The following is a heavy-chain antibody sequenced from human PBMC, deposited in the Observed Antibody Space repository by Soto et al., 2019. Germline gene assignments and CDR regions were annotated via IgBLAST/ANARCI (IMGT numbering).Heavy chain of an antibody. CDR1: GGSISSGGYY. CDR2: IYYSGST. CDR3: ARAFRGIKWGDFDY. Sequence: SETLSLTCTVSGGSISSGGYYWSWIRQHPGKGLDWIGYIYYSGSTYYNPSLKSRVTISVDTSKNQFSLKMTSVTAADTAVYYCARAFRGIKWGDFDYWGQGALVTVSS. J-gene: IGHJ4*02. D-gene: IGHD3-10*01. V-gene: IGHV4-31*03.